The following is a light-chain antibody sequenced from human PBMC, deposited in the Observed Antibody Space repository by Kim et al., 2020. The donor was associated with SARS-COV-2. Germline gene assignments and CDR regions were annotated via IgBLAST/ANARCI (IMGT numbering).Light chain of an antibody. CDR1: SSNIGSNY. V-gene: IGLV1-47*01. CDR2: RKN. CDR3: AAWDDSLTWV. J-gene: IGLJ3*02. Sequence: QRVPISGSGSSSNIGSNYVYWYELLPGTAHQLLNYRKNPRPSGVPDRFSGSTSGTSASLAISGLPSEDEADYYCAAWDDSLTWVFGGGTKLTVL.